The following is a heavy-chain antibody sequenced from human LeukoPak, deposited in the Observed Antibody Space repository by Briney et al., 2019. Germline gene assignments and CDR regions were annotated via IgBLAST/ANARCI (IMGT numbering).Heavy chain of an antibody. V-gene: IGHV3-23*01. CDR3: ARYEVTGDDY. CDR2: ISGGGVST. CDR1: GFTFSGYA. D-gene: IGHD7-27*01. J-gene: IGHJ4*02. Sequence: GGSLRLSCAASGFTFSGYAMSWVRQAPGKGLEWVSAISGGGVSTYYADSVKGRFTISRDNAKNSLYLQMNSLRAEDTAVYYCARYEVTGDDYWGQGTLVTVSS.